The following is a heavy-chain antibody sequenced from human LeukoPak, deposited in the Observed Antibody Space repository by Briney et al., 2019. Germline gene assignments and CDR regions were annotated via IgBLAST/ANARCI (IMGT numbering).Heavy chain of an antibody. D-gene: IGHD1-26*01. CDR1: GYTFTGYY. CDR3: ARDSGSYYEGFDY. Sequence: ASVKVSCKASGYTFTGYYMHWVRRAPGQGLEWMGRINPNSGGTNYAQKFQGRVTMTRDTSISTAYMELSRLRSDDTAVYYCARDSGSYYEGFDYWGQGTLVTVSS. V-gene: IGHV1-2*06. J-gene: IGHJ4*02. CDR2: INPNSGGT.